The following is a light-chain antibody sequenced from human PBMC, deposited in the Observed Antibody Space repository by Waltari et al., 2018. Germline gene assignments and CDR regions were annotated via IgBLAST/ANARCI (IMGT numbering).Light chain of an antibody. CDR3: QSFDNMLSGGVV. CDR1: TSNIGAGHD. Sequence: QSVLTQPPSVSGTPGQRVTISCSGSTSNIGAGHDVHWYQHLPGTAPKLLIYGNNNRPSGVPDRFSGSKSGTSASLAITGLQADDEADYVGQSFDNMLSGGVVFGGGTKLAVL. V-gene: IGLV1-40*01. CDR2: GNN. J-gene: IGLJ2*01.